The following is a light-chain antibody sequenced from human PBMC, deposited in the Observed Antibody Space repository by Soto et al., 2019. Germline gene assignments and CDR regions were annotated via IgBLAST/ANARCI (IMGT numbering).Light chain of an antibody. Sequence: DIQMTQSTSSLSASVGDRVTITCRASQDISNFLSWYQQKPGKVPKLLIYPASTLQSGVPSRFSGSGSGTDFTLTITSLQSEDFATYYCQKYKDAPFTFGPGTKVDV. V-gene: IGKV1-27*01. CDR1: QDISNF. CDR2: PAS. J-gene: IGKJ3*01. CDR3: QKYKDAPFT.